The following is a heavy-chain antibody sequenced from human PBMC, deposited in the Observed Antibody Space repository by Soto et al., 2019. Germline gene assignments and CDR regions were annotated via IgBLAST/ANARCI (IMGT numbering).Heavy chain of an antibody. V-gene: IGHV1-69*02. CDR2: ISPILGIA. CDR1: GGTFSSYT. J-gene: IGHJ4*02. CDR3: PREPGTMLVEQ. D-gene: IGHD3-22*01. Sequence: QVQLVQSGAEVKKPGSSVKVSCKASGGTFSSYTISWVRQSPVQGLEWMGRISPILGIAKYAQKCKGRVTITADKYTRTAYMELSSMRSENKVVYYCPREPGTMLVEQWGQGALVTDSS.